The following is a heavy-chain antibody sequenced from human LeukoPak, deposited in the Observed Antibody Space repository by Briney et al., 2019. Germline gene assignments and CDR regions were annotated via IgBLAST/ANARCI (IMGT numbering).Heavy chain of an antibody. CDR3: ARDINVRGGAYYYYGMDV. CDR1: GFTSSSYS. Sequence: PGGSLRLSCAASGFTSSSYSMNWVRQAPGKGLEWVSSISSSSSYIYYADSVKGRFTISRDNAKNSLYLQMNSLRAEDTAVYYCARDINVRGGAYYYYGMDVWGQGTTVTVSS. J-gene: IGHJ6*02. D-gene: IGHD3-10*02. CDR2: ISSSSSYI. V-gene: IGHV3-21*01.